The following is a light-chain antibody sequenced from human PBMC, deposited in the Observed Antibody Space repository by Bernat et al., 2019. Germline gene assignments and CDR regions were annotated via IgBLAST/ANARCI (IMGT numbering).Light chain of an antibody. CDR2: GTS. J-gene: IGKJ2*01. CDR1: QSVSSSY. CDR3: QVYDNSPPAYT. V-gene: IGKV3-20*01. Sequence: EIVLTQSPGTLSLSPGETATLSCRASQSVSSSYLAWYQQKPGQAPRLLMYGTSSRATGIPDRFSGSVSGTDFTLTISRLEPEDFAVYYCQVYDNSPPAYTFGQETKLEIQ.